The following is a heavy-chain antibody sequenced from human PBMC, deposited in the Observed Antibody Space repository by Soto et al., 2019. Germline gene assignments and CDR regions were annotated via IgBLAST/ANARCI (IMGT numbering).Heavy chain of an antibody. V-gene: IGHV3-33*01. J-gene: IGHJ4*02. CDR2: IWFDGSNK. D-gene: IGHD1-26*01. Sequence: QVQLVDSGGGVVQPGRSLRLSCAASGFIFSSYGMHWARQAPGKGLEWVAGIWFDGSNKYYADSVKGRFTISRDNSRNTLYLQMNGLRAEDTAVYYCARDAKSVETTGGFDYWGQGTLVTVSS. CDR1: GFIFSSYG. CDR3: ARDAKSVETTGGFDY.